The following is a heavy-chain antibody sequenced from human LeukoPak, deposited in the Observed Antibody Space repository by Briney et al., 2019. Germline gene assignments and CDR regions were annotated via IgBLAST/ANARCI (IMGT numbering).Heavy chain of an antibody. D-gene: IGHD6-19*01. Sequence: ASVKVSCKASGYTFTGYYMHWVRQAPGQGLEWMGWINPNSGGTNYAQKFQGRVTMTRDTSISTAYMELSRLRSDDTAVYYCAGKESSGWYWDFDYWGQGTLVTVSS. V-gene: IGHV1-2*02. CDR2: INPNSGGT. J-gene: IGHJ4*02. CDR3: AGKESSGWYWDFDY. CDR1: GYTFTGYY.